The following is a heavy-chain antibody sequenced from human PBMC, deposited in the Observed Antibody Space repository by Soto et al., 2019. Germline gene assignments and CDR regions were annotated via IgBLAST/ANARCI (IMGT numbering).Heavy chain of an antibody. Sequence: EVQLVESGGDLVQPGGSLSLSCVASGFTFSNYWMHWVRQAPGKGLEWVSRINSDESSRAYADSVKGRFIRSRDNDKNSLSLEMNSFSAEDTAVYYCARVIDFSFDLWGRGTLVTFSS. V-gene: IGHV3-74*01. CDR2: INSDESSR. CDR1: GFTFSNYW. J-gene: IGHJ2*01. CDR3: ARVIDFSFDL.